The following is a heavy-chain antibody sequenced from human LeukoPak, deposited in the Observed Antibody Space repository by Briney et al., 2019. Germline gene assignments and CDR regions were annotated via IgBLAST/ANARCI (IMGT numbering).Heavy chain of an antibody. CDR2: ISSSSSYI. CDR1: GFTFSSYS. Sequence: PGGSLRLSCAASGFTFSSYSMNWVRQAPGKGLEWVSSISSSSSYIYYADSVKGRFTISRDNAKNTLYLQMNSLRAEDTAVYYCAKDALVGATVHWYFDLWGRGTLVTVSS. J-gene: IGHJ2*01. V-gene: IGHV3-21*04. CDR3: AKDALVGATVHWYFDL. D-gene: IGHD1-26*01.